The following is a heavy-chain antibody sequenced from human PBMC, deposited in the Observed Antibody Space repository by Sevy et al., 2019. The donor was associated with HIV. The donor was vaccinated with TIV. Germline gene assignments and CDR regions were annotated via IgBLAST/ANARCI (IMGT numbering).Heavy chain of an antibody. CDR1: GYFISSSYY. J-gene: IGHJ4*02. Sequence: SETLSLICTVSGYFISSSYYWGWIRQPPGKGLEYIGTGHYDGRTYYNPSLMSRVTVSLDTSNNQFSLKVTSVTAADTAAYFCARGASYYASGALYFDYWGQGTLVTVSS. CDR3: ARGASYYASGALYFDY. D-gene: IGHD3-10*01. V-gene: IGHV4-38-2*02. CDR2: GHYDGRT.